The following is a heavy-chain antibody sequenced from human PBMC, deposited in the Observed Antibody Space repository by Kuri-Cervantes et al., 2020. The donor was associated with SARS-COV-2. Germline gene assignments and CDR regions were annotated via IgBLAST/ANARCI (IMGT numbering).Heavy chain of an antibody. D-gene: IGHD2-2*02. V-gene: IGHV5-51*01. CDR1: GYSFTSYW. J-gene: IGHJ3*02. CDR3: ARLSGVVVVPAAIRPSPIDAFDT. CDR2: IYPGDSDT. Sequence: GESLKISCKGSGYSFTSYWIGWVRQMPGKGLEWMGIIYPGDSDTRYSPSFQGQVTISADKSISTAYLQWSSLKASDTATYYCARLSGVVVVPAAIRPSPIDAFDTWGQGTMVTVSS.